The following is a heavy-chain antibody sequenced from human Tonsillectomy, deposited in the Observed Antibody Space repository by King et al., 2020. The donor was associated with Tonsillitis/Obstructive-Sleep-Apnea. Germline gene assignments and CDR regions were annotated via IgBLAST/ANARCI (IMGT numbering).Heavy chain of an antibody. J-gene: IGHJ4*02. V-gene: IGHV3-74*01. Sequence: VQLVESGGGLVQPGGSLRLSCAASGFTFSSYWMHWVRQAPGKGLVWVSRVTDDESATGYADSVKGRFTISRDNAKNTLYLQMNSLRVEDTAVYYCARGHDGDYAIANTFLDYWGQGTLVTVSS. CDR2: VTDDESAT. CDR1: GFTFSSYW. CDR3: ARGHDGDYAIANTFLDY. D-gene: IGHD4-17*01.